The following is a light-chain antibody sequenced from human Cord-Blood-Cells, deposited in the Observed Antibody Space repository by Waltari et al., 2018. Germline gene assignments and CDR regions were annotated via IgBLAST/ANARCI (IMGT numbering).Light chain of an antibody. Sequence: EIVMTQSPATLSVSPGERATLSCRASQSVSSNLAWYQQKPGQAPSLLIYGASTRATGIPARFSGSGSGTDFTLTISRLEPEDFAVYYCQQYGSSPPITFGPGTKVDIK. CDR2: GAS. CDR3: QQYGSSPPIT. V-gene: IGKV3-15*01. J-gene: IGKJ3*01. CDR1: QSVSSN.